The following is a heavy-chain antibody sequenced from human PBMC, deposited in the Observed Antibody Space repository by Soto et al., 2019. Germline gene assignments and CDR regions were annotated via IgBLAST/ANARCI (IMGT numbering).Heavy chain of an antibody. D-gene: IGHD4-4*01. CDR2: IIPIFGTA. CDR3: ARGLHTSLHGYYYYGMDV. CDR1: GGTFSSYA. Sequence: SVKVSCKASGGTFSSYAISWVRQAPGQGLEWMGGIIPIFGTANYAQKFQGRVTITADESTSTAYMELSSLRSEDTAVYYCARGLHTSLHGYYYYGMDVWGQGTTVTLSS. J-gene: IGHJ6*02. V-gene: IGHV1-69*13.